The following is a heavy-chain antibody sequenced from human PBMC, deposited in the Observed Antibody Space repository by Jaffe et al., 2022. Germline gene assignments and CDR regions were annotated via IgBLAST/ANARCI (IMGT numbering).Heavy chain of an antibody. Sequence: QVTLRESGPALVKPTQTLTLTCTFSGFSLSTSGMCVSWIRQPPGKALEWLALIDWDDDKYYSTSLKTRLTISKDTSKNQVVLTMTNMDPVDTATYYCARQTSGYSGYEPNWYFDLWGRGTLVTVSS. CDR3: ARQTSGYSGYEPNWYFDL. CDR2: IDWDDDK. D-gene: IGHD5-12*01. J-gene: IGHJ2*01. V-gene: IGHV2-70*01. CDR1: GFSLSTSGMC.